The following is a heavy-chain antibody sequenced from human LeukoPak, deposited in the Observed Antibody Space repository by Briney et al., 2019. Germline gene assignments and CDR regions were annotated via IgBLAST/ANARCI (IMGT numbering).Heavy chain of an antibody. CDR3: ARGGYSYRNNWFDP. Sequence: SVKVSCKASGGTFSSYAISWVRQAPGQGLEWMGRITPILGIANYAQKFQGRVTITADKSTSTAYMELSSLRSEDTAVYYCARGGYSYRNNWFDPWGQGTLVTVSS. CDR1: GGTFSSYA. J-gene: IGHJ5*02. V-gene: IGHV1-69*04. CDR2: ITPILGIA. D-gene: IGHD5-18*01.